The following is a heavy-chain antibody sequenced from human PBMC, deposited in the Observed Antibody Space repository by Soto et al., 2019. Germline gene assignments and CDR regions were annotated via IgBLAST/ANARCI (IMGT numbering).Heavy chain of an antibody. Sequence: QLVESGGDVVQPGRSLRLSCAASGFSFSNYGMHWVRQAPGKGLEWVAVISSDGGDKYYADSVKGRFTISRDNSKNTLYLQMNSLRPEDTAMFYCAIRGYQYAFDIWGQRTMVTVSS. CDR3: AIRGYQYAFDI. CDR2: ISSDGGDK. V-gene: IGHV3-30*03. CDR1: GFSFSNYG. J-gene: IGHJ3*02. D-gene: IGHD2-2*01.